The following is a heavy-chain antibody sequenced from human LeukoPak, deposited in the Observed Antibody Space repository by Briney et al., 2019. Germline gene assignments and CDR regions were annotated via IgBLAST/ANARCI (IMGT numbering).Heavy chain of an antibody. CDR1: GFTFSSYA. D-gene: IGHD4-11*01. CDR2: ISDSGGST. V-gene: IGHV3-23*01. J-gene: IGHJ4*02. Sequence: GGSLRLSCAASGFTFSSYAMSWVRQAPGKGLEWVSVISDSGGSTYYRDSVKGRFTISRDNSKNTLYLQMNSLTAGDTAVYFCAKDGTTTVTFDYWGQGTLVTVSS. CDR3: AKDGTTTVTFDY.